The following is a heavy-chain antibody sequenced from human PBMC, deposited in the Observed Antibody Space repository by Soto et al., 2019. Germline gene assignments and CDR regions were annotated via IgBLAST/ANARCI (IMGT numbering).Heavy chain of an antibody. Sequence: QVRLQESGPGLVKSSETLSLTCTVSGGSISTDYWNWIRQPPGKGLEWMGYISYTGITNYNPSLESRVTTSEDTSKNPFSRKLSSVTGADTAVYYRAREPRYSTSRYHDPFDVWGPGTMVTVSS. CDR3: AREPRYSTSRYHDPFDV. CDR1: GGSISTDY. V-gene: IGHV4-59*01. D-gene: IGHD1-1*01. CDR2: ISYTGIT. J-gene: IGHJ3*01.